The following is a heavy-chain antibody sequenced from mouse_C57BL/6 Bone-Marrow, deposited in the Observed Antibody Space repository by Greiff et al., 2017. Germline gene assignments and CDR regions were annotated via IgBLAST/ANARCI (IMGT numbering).Heavy chain of an antibody. D-gene: IGHD1-1*01. CDR1: GYTFTSYW. CDR3: ANIYYYGSSGVYFDY. J-gene: IGHJ2*01. V-gene: IGHV1-50*01. CDR2: IDPSDSYT. Sequence: QVQLQQPGAELVKPGASVKLSCKASGYTFTSYWMQWVKQRPGQGLEWIGEIDPSDSYTNYNQKFKGKATLTVDTSSSTAYMQLSSLTSEDSAVYYCANIYYYGSSGVYFDYWGQGTTRTVSS.